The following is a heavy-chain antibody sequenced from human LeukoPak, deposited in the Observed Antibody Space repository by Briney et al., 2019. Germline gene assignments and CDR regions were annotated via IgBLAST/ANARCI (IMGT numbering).Heavy chain of an antibody. CDR1: GYTFTSYG. V-gene: IGHV1-18*01. Sequence: GASVKVSCKASGYTFTSYGISWVRQAPGQGLEWMGWISAYSGDTNYAQKFQGRVTMTTDTSTSTAYMELRSLSSDDTAVYYCGRRTKTSGPHHDMDVGGQGTTATASS. CDR2: ISAYSGDT. D-gene: IGHD3-3*01. CDR3: GRRTKTSGPHHDMDV. J-gene: IGHJ6*02.